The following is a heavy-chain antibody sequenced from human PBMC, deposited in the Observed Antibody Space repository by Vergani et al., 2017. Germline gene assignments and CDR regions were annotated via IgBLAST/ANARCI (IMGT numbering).Heavy chain of an antibody. J-gene: IGHJ5*02. CDR2: IYSGGST. V-gene: IGHV3-53*02. CDR3: AKDSTGPAAGWFDP. CDR1: GFTVSSNY. D-gene: IGHD2-2*01. Sequence: EVQLVETGGGLIQPGGSLRLSCAASGFTVSSNYMSWVRQAPGKGLEWVSVIYSGGSTYYADSVKGRFTISRDNSKNTLYLQLNSLRAEDTAVYYCAKDSTGPAAGWFDPWGQGTLVTVSS.